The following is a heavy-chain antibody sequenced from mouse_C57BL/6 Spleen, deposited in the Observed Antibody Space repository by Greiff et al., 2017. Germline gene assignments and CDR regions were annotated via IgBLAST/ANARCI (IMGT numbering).Heavy chain of an antibody. CDR3: TRGGHAY. CDR2: IDPETGGT. CDR1: GYTFTDYE. Sequence: QVQLQQSGAELVRPGASVTLSCKASGYTFTDYEMHWVKQTPVHGLEWIGAIDPETGGTAYNQKFKGKAILTADKSSSTAYMALRSLTSEDSAVYYCTRGGHAYWGQGTLVTVSA. V-gene: IGHV1-15*01. J-gene: IGHJ3*01.